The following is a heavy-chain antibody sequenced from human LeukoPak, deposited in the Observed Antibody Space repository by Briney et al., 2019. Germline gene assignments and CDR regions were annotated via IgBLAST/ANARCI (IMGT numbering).Heavy chain of an antibody. CDR1: GFTFSSYW. CDR2: IDRNGDST. CDR3: VRGSYGAYDY. D-gene: IGHD4-17*01. J-gene: IGHJ4*02. V-gene: IGHV3-20*04. Sequence: GGSLRLSCAASGFTFSSYWMSWVRQAPGKGLEWVSGIDRNGDSTGYADSVEGRFTISRDNAKNSLYLQMDSLRAEDTAVYYCVRGSYGAYDYWGQGSLVTVSS.